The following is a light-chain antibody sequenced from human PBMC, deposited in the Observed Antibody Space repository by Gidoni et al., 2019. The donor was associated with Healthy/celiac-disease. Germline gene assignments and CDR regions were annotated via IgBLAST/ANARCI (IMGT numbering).Light chain of an antibody. CDR1: QSVSSD. Sequence: EIVLTQSPATLSLAPGESATLSCRASQSVSSDLAWYQQKPGQAPRLLIYDASNRATGIPARFSGSGSGTDFTLTISSLEPEDFAVYYCQQRSNWLTFXGXTKVEIK. V-gene: IGKV3-11*01. CDR3: QQRSNWLT. J-gene: IGKJ4*01. CDR2: DAS.